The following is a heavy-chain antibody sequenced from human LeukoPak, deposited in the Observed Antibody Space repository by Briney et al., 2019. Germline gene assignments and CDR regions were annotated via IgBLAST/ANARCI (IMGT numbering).Heavy chain of an antibody. CDR2: IIPIFGTA. V-gene: IGHV1-69*05. Sequence: SVKVSCKASGYTFTGYYMHWVRQAPGQGLEWMGGIIPIFGTANYAQKFQGRVTITTDESTSTAYMELSSLRSEDTAVYYCARYYSSGWYESYFDYWGQGTLVTVSS. CDR1: GYTFTGYY. CDR3: ARYYSSGWYESYFDY. J-gene: IGHJ4*02. D-gene: IGHD6-19*01.